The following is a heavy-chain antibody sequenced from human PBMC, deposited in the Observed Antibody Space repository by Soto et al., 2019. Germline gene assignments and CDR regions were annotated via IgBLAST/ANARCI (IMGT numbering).Heavy chain of an antibody. CDR2: INHSGST. V-gene: IGHV4-34*01. CDR1: GGSFSGYY. J-gene: IGHJ5*02. D-gene: IGHD2-15*01. CDR3: ARGAAFWFGP. Sequence: PSETLSLTCAVYGGSFSGYYWSWIRQPPGKGLEWIGEINHSGSTNYNPSLKSRVTISVDTSKNQFSLSLTSVTSADTAVYYCARGAAFWFGPWGQGTLVTVSS.